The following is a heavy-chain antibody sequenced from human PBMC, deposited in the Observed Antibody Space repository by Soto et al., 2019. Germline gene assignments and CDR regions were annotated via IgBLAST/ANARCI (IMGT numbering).Heavy chain of an antibody. CDR3: ARRWGTYFDF. V-gene: IGHV4-59*01. CDR1: GGSISSYY. J-gene: IGHJ4*02. CDR2: IYYSGST. Sequence: QVQLQESGPGLVKPSETLSLTCTVSGGSISSYYWSWIRQPPGKGLEWIGYIYYSGSTDYDPSLKSGVTISVDTSKNQFSLKRSSVTAADTAVYYCARRWGTYFDFWGQGTLVTVSS. D-gene: IGHD7-27*01.